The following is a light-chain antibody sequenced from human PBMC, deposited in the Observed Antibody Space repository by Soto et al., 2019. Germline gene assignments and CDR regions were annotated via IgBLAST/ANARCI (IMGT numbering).Light chain of an antibody. CDR1: QSVRSK. V-gene: IGKV3D-15*01. J-gene: IGKJ1*01. CDR3: QQYNNWLWT. CDR2: DIS. Sequence: IEMTQTPATLSVSPGERATLSCRASQSVRSKLAWYQHTPGQAPRLLIYDISTRATGIPARFSGSGSGTEFTLTISSLQSEDFAVYYCQQYNNWLWTFGQGTKLEIK.